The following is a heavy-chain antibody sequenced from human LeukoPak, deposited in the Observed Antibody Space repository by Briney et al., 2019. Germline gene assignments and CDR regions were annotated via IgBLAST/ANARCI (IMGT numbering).Heavy chain of an antibody. V-gene: IGHV3-30*02. CDR3: ANICSTSCYSLGAFDI. CDR1: GFTFSSYG. CDR2: IPYDGLNR. D-gene: IGHD2-2*02. J-gene: IGHJ3*02. Sequence: GGSLRLSCAASGFTFSSYGIHWVRQAPGKGLEWVTFIPYDGLNRIYADSVEGRFTVSRDNSKNTVYLQMNSLRAEDTAVYYCANICSTSCYSLGAFDIWGQGTMVTVSS.